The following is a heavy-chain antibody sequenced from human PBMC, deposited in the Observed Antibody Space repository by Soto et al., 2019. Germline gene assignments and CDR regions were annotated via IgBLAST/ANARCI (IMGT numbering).Heavy chain of an antibody. D-gene: IGHD1-1*01. V-gene: IGHV4-59*08. CDR3: ARGPTSYYYYYMDV. Sequence: SETLSLTCTVSGGSISSYYWSWIRQPPGKGLEWIGYVYYSGSTNYNPSLKSRVTISVDTSKNQFSLKLSSVTAADTAVYYCARGPTSYYYYYMDVWGKGTTVTVSS. CDR1: GGSISSYY. J-gene: IGHJ6*03. CDR2: VYYSGST.